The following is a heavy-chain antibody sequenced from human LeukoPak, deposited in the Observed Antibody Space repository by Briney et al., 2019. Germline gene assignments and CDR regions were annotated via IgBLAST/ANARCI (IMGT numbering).Heavy chain of an antibody. V-gene: IGHV3-7*05. CDR1: GFTFSSYW. D-gene: IGHD3-3*01. Sequence: GGSLRLSCAASGFTFSSYWMNWVRQAPGPGQEWVANIKQDGSEKYYVDSVKGRFTISRDNAKNSLYLQMNSLRAADTAVYYCARDTSIFGVGTTWGQGTLVTVSS. CDR2: IKQDGSEK. J-gene: IGHJ4*02. CDR3: ARDTSIFGVGTT.